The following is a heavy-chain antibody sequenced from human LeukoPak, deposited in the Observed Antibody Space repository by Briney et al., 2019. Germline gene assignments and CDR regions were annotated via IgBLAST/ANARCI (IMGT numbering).Heavy chain of an antibody. CDR2: FDPEEGDT. CDR3: ASAQDYGDDGFGLDV. CDR1: GYTLTEVS. D-gene: IGHD4-17*01. V-gene: IGHV1-24*01. J-gene: IGHJ6*02. Sequence: ASVKVSCKVSGYTLTEVSIHWVRQAPGKGLEWMGGFDPEEGDTVAQRFQERATMTEDTSTDTAYMELSSLSSEDTALYYCASAQDYGDDGFGLDVWDQGTTVTVSS.